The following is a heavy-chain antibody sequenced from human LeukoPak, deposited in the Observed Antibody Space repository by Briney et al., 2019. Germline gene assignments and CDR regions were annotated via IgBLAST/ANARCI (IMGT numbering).Heavy chain of an antibody. J-gene: IGHJ6*03. D-gene: IGHD6-6*01. CDR1: GYTFTSYG. CDR3: ARDHIRRSSSQRGYYYYMDV. CDR2: ISAYNGNT. V-gene: IGHV1-18*01. Sequence: GASVKVSCKASGYTFTSYGISWVRQAPGQGLEWMGWISAYNGNTNYAQKLQGRVTMTTDTSTSTAYMELRSLRSDDTAVYYCARDHIRRSSSQRGYYYYMDVWGKGTTVTVSS.